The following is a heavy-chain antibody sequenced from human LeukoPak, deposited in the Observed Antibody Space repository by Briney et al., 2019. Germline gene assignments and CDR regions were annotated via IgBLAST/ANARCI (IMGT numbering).Heavy chain of an antibody. Sequence: ASETLSLTCTVSGGSISSYYWSWIRQPPGKGLEWIGYIYYSGSTNYNPSLKSRVTISVDTSKNQFSLKLSSVTAADTAVYYCARDLKSSGWYGYYYYGMDVWGQGTTVTVSS. CDR2: IYYSGST. CDR3: ARDLKSSGWYGYYYYGMDV. D-gene: IGHD6-19*01. J-gene: IGHJ6*02. V-gene: IGHV4-59*01. CDR1: GGSISSYY.